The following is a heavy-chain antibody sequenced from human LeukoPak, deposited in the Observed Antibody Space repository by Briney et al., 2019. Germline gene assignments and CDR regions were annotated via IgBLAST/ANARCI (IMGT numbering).Heavy chain of an antibody. CDR3: ARVESIAAPYYYYGMDV. CDR2: ISYDGSNK. D-gene: IGHD6-6*01. Sequence: PGRSLRLSCAASGFTFSSYAMHWVRQAPGKGLEWVAVISYDGSNKYYADSVKGRFTISRDNSKNTLYLQMNSLRAEDTAVYYCARVESIAAPYYYYGMDVWGQGTTVTVS. CDR1: GFTFSSYA. J-gene: IGHJ6*02. V-gene: IGHV3-30-3*01.